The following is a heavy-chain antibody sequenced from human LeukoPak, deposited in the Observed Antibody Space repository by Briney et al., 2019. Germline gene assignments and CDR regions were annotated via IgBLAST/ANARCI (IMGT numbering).Heavy chain of an antibody. D-gene: IGHD4-17*01. CDR1: GGSFSGYY. J-gene: IGHJ4*02. CDR2: INHSGST. Sequence: SETLSLTCAVYGGSFSGYYWSWIRQPPGKGLEWIGEINHSGSTNYNPSLKSRVTIPVDTSKNQFSLKLSSVTAADTAVYYCARGRVLYGDSRYLTKYFDYWGQGTLVTVSS. V-gene: IGHV4-34*01. CDR3: ARGRVLYGDSRYLTKYFDY.